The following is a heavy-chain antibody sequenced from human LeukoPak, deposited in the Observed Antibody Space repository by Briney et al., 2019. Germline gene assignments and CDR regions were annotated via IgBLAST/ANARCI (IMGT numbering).Heavy chain of an antibody. V-gene: IGHV1-46*01. J-gene: IGHJ4*02. CDR1: GYTFTAYH. CDR2: INPNDGST. Sequence: ASVRVSCKPSGYTFTAYHMHWVRQAPGQGLEWMGIINPNDGSTNYAQRFQGRVTMTRDRSTRTVYMELSSLRSEDTAVYYYARGTQIDSSVYYAGHFDYWGQGTLVTVSS. CDR3: ARGTQIDSSVYYAGHFDY. D-gene: IGHD3-22*01.